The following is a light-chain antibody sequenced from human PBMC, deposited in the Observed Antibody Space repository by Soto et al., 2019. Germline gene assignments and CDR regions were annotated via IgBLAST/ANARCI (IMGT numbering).Light chain of an antibody. CDR1: QSVSSD. J-gene: IGKJ5*01. CDR2: GAS. Sequence: EIVMTQSPATQSASQGERVTLSCSASQSVSSDLAWYQQKPGQAPRLLIYGASTRATGIPARFSGSGAGTDLTLTSSRLEPEDFALYYCQQYGSSPTTVGQGTRLEIK. V-gene: IGKV3-15*01. CDR3: QQYGSSPTT.